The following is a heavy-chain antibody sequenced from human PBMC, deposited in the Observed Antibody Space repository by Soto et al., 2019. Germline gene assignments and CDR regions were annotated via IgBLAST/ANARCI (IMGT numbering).Heavy chain of an antibody. V-gene: IGHV1-69*06. CDR2: IIPIFGTA. Sequence: SVKVSCKASGGTFSSYAISWVRQAPGQGLEWMGGIIPIFGTASYAQKFQGRVTITADKSTSTAYMELSSLRSEDTAVYYCARVPYRYYYDSSGPTYHDAFDIWGQGTMVTVSS. J-gene: IGHJ3*02. D-gene: IGHD3-22*01. CDR1: GGTFSSYA. CDR3: ARVPYRYYYDSSGPTYHDAFDI.